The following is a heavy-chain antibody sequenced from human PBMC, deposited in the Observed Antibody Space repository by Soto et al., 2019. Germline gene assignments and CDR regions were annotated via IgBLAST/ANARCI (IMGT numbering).Heavy chain of an antibody. CDR2: ISPLKGRT. Sequence: QVQLVQSGPDLKRPGASMKVSCKASGYIFTSYGISWVRQAPGQGLEWMAWISPLKGRTQYSQKAQGRVTLSTDTSSNTAYMEMTTLRVDDTAVYYCAMDYGDRPEYFKHWGQGTLVTVS. D-gene: IGHD4-17*01. V-gene: IGHV1-18*04. J-gene: IGHJ1*01. CDR1: GYIFTSYG. CDR3: AMDYGDRPEYFKH.